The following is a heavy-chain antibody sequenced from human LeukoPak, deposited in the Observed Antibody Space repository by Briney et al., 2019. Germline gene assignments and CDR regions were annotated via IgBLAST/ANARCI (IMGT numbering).Heavy chain of an antibody. V-gene: IGHV4-59*08. CDR1: GGSISSYY. J-gene: IGHJ4*02. CDR2: IYYSGST. Sequence: SETLSLTCTVSGGSISSYYWNWIRQPPGRGLEWIGFIYYSGSTNYNPSLETRVTISVDTSKSQFSLKLSTVTAADTAVYYCYGSGSYYRFDYWGQGTLVTVSS. D-gene: IGHD3-10*01. CDR3: YGSGSYYRFDY.